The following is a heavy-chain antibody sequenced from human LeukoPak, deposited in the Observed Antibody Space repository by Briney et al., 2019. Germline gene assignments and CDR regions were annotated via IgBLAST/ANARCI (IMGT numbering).Heavy chain of an antibody. D-gene: IGHD3-22*01. Sequence: RGSLRLSCVASGFSLTSAWMSRVPQAPGQGLKWVGRIKREVDGETDNYAAHVKGRFTISRDDSKNTLYLQMNSLQTEDTGVYYCTADVSDSSGYCHDYWGQGTQVTVSS. V-gene: IGHV3-15*01. CDR2: IKREVDGETD. CDR1: GFSLTSAW. CDR3: TADVSDSSGYCHDY. J-gene: IGHJ4*02.